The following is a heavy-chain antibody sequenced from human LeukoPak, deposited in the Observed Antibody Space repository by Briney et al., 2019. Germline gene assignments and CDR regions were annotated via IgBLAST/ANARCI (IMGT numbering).Heavy chain of an antibody. CDR3: ARMTTVTTKGLFDY. V-gene: IGHV1-69*04. D-gene: IGHD4-17*01. Sequence: ASVKVSCKASGGTFSSYAISWVRQAPGQGLEWMGRIIPILGIANYAQKFQGRVTITADKSTSTAYMELSCLRSEDTAVYYCARMTTVTTKGLFDYWGQGTLVTVSS. CDR1: GGTFSSYA. CDR2: IIPILGIA. J-gene: IGHJ4*02.